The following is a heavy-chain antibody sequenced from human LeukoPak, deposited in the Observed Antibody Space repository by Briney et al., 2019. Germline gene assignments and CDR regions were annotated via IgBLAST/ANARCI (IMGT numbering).Heavy chain of an antibody. CDR2: LYGGGGK. CDR3: ARAEMAAISGLDV. V-gene: IGHV3-53*04. Sequence: GGSLRLSCAASGFTVSSNYMTWVRQAPGKGLEWVSVLYGGGGKSYADSVKGRSTISRHNSKSTLYLQMNSLRAEDTAVYYCARAEMAAISGLDVWGQGTTVTVSS. D-gene: IGHD5-24*01. CDR1: GFTVSSNY. J-gene: IGHJ6*02.